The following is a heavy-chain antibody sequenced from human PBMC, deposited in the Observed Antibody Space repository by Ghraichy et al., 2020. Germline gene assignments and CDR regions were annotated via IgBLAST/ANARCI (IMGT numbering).Heavy chain of an antibody. V-gene: IGHV3-15*01. CDR3: ARIAAALSL. D-gene: IGHD6-13*01. Sequence: LSLTCAASGFAFNNAWMNWVRQAPGKGLEWVGRIKTTTDCGTTDYAAPVKGRFTISRDDSRNTLYLQMNSLKTEDTGVYYCARIAAALSLWGQGTLVTVSS. J-gene: IGHJ4*02. CDR2: IKTTTDCGTT. CDR1: GFAFNNAW.